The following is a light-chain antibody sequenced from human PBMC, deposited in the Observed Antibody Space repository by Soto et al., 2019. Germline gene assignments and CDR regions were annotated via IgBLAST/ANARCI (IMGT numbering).Light chain of an antibody. CDR2: GAS. Sequence: EIVMTQSPATLSVSPGERATLSCRASQSVSSNLAWYQQKAGQAPRLLMYGASTRAIGIPGRFSGSGSGTEFTLTISSLQSEDFAVYYCQQYNTWPPYTFGQGTKLEIK. V-gene: IGKV3-15*01. J-gene: IGKJ2*01. CDR1: QSVSSN. CDR3: QQYNTWPPYT.